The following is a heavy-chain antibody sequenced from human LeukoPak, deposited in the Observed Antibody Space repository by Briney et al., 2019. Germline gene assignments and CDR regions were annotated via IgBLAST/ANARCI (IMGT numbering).Heavy chain of an antibody. J-gene: IGHJ4*02. V-gene: IGHV3-23*01. Sequence: HPGGSLRLSCAASGFTFSSYAMSWVRQAPGKGLEWVSAISGSGGSTYYADSVKGRFTISRDNSWNTLFLQMSSLRAEDTAVYYCAKDRSDNKTWYAGSHWGQGTLVTVSS. CDR1: GFTFSSYA. CDR2: ISGSGGST. CDR3: AKDRSDNKTWYAGSH. D-gene: IGHD2-8*01.